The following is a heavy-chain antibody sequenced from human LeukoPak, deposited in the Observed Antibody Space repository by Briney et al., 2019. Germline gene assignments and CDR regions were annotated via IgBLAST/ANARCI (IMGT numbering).Heavy chain of an antibody. D-gene: IGHD6-19*01. J-gene: IGHJ1*01. V-gene: IGHV1-2*02. Sequence: ASVKVSCKASGYTFTGYYIHWVRQAPGQGLEWMGWLNPNSGATNVARKFQGRVTMTRDTSINTAYMEMSSLRSDDTAVYYCARDFQWLVPAEYFQHWGQGTVVTVSS. CDR2: LNPNSGAT. CDR3: ARDFQWLVPAEYFQH. CDR1: GYTFTGYY.